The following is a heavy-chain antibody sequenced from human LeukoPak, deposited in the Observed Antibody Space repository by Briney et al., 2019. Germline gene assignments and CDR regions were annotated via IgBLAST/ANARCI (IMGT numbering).Heavy chain of an antibody. CDR2: IYYTGTT. J-gene: IGHJ2*01. Sequence: SETLSLTCTVSGDSFGSGHYYWSWIRQSPGKGLEWIGYIYYTGTTYYNPSLESRITISVDTSKNQFSLKLSSVTAADTAVYYCARRRSSMAAASTRYFDLWGRGTLVTVSS. CDR1: GDSFGSGHYY. CDR3: ARRRSSMAAASTRYFDL. D-gene: IGHD6-13*01. V-gene: IGHV4-30-4*01.